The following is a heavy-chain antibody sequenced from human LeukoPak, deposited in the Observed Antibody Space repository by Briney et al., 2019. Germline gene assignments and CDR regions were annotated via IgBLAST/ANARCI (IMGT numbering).Heavy chain of an antibody. CDR3: AKDASSSWYDY. V-gene: IGHV3-30*18. D-gene: IGHD6-13*01. J-gene: IGHJ4*02. CDR2: ISYDGSNK. CDR1: GFTFSSYG. Sequence: ERSLRLSCAASGFTFSSYGMHWVRQAPGKGLEWVAVISYDGSNKYYADSVKGRFTISRDNSKNTLYLQMNSLRAEDTAVYYCAKDASSSWYDYWGQGTLVTVSS.